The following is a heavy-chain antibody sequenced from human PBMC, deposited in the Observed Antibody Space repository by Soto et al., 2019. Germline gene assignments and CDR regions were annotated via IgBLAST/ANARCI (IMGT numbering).Heavy chain of an antibody. CDR2: IYYSGST. Sequence: PSETLSLTCTVSGGSISSYYWSWIRQPPGKGLEWIGYIYYSGSTNYNPSLKSRVTISVDTSKNQFSLKLSSVTAADTAVYYCARARHNWNYVVVDYWGQGTLVTVSS. J-gene: IGHJ4*02. CDR1: GGSISSYY. CDR3: ARARHNWNYVVVDY. V-gene: IGHV4-59*01. D-gene: IGHD1-7*01.